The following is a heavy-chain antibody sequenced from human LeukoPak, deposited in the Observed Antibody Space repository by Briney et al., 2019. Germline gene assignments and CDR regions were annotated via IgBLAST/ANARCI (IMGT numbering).Heavy chain of an antibody. CDR1: GGSISSSSYY. Sequence: PSETLSLTCTVSGGSISSSSYYWGWIRQPPGKGLEWIGSIYYSGSTFYNPSLKSRVTISVDTSKNQFSLKLSSVTAADTAVYYCARHMVRVYNYMDVWGKGTTVTVSS. CDR3: ARHMVRVYNYMDV. V-gene: IGHV4-39*07. CDR2: IYYSGST. D-gene: IGHD3-10*01. J-gene: IGHJ6*03.